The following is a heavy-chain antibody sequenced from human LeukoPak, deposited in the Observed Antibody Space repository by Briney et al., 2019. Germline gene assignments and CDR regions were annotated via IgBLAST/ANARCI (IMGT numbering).Heavy chain of an antibody. CDR2: ISYGVTK. J-gene: IGHJ6*02. D-gene: IGHD1-26*01. V-gene: IGHV3-30*18. CDR1: GFTFSSYG. Sequence: GGSLRLSCAASGFTFSSYGMHWVRQAPGRGLEWVSLISYGVTKYYADTVKGRFTISRDNSKNTLYVQMNGLRAEDTAVYYCAKDRGSSSSAYGMDVWGQGTTVTVSS. CDR3: AKDRGSSSSAYGMDV.